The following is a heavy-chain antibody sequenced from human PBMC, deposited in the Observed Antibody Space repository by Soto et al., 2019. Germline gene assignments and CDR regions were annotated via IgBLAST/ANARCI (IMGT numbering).Heavy chain of an antibody. D-gene: IGHD5-12*01. J-gene: IGHJ5*02. V-gene: IGHV5-51*01. CDR1: GYSFTSYW. CDR3: VKWRDVGGFWFDP. CDR2: IYPGDSDT. Sequence: GESLKISCKGSGYSFTSYWIGWVRQMPGKGLGWMGIIYPGDSDTRYSPSSQGQVTISADKSISTAYLQWSSLKASDTAMYYCVKWRDVGGFWFDPWGQGTLVTVSS.